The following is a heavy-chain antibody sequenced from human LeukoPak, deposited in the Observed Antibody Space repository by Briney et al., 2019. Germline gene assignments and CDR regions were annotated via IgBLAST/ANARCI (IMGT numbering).Heavy chain of an antibody. Sequence: QSGGSLRLSCAASGFTVGTYAMSWVRQAPGKGLEWVSGISDGGGSIHYADSVRGRFTISRDNSKNTLYMQMNSLSAEDTAVYSCAKAGCGDGSCYYAEYFQHWGQGTLVTVSS. D-gene: IGHD2-15*01. CDR1: GFTVGTYA. CDR2: ISDGGGSI. J-gene: IGHJ1*01. CDR3: AKAGCGDGSCYYAEYFQH. V-gene: IGHV3-23*01.